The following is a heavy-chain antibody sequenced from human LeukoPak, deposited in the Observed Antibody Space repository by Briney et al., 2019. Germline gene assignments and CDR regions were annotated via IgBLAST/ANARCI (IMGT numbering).Heavy chain of an antibody. CDR1: GFTFSSYW. V-gene: IGHV3-74*01. D-gene: IGHD3-22*01. Sequence: GGSLRLSCAASGFTFSSYWMHWVRQAPGKGLVWVSRINSDGSSTSYADSVKGRFTISRDNAKNTLYLQMNSLRAEDTAVYYCASDSSGYYYNAFDIWGQGTMVTVSS. CDR2: INSDGSST. J-gene: IGHJ3*02. CDR3: ASDSSGYYYNAFDI.